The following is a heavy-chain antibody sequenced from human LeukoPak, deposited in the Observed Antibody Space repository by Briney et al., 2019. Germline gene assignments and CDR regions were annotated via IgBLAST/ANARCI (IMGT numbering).Heavy chain of an antibody. J-gene: IGHJ4*02. CDR1: GFTFSSYA. CDR2: ITGSGGNT. CDR3: AKRLGSGSYNVNDY. D-gene: IGHD3-10*01. V-gene: IGHV3-23*01. Sequence: SGGSLRLSCGASGFTFSSYAMSWVRQAPGKGLEWVSTITGSGGNTYYADSVKGRFTISRDNSKNTLDLLMNSLRGEDTAIYYCAKRLGSGSYNVNDYWGQGTLVTVSS.